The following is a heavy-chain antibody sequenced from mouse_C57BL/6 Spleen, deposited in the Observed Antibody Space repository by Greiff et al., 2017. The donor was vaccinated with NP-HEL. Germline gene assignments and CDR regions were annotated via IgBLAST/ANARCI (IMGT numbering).Heavy chain of an antibody. CDR3: ARSDGYYDYAMDY. V-gene: IGHV1-82*01. J-gene: IGHJ4*01. D-gene: IGHD2-3*01. CDR1: GYAFSSSW. CDR2: IYPGDGDT. Sequence: QVQLQQSGPELVKPGASVKISCKASGYAFSSSWMNWVKQRPGQGLEWIGRIYPGDGDTNYNGKFKGKATLTADKSSSTAYMQLSSLTSEDSAVYFCARSDGYYDYAMDYWGQGTSVTVSS.